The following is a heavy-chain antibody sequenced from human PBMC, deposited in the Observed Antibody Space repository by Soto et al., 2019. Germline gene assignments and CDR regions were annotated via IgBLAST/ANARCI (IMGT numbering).Heavy chain of an antibody. J-gene: IGHJ6*02. CDR3: ARDSRFLEWFIGHYYYGMDV. D-gene: IGHD3-3*01. Sequence: ASVKVSCKASGYTFTSYAMHWVRQAPGQRLEWMGWINAGNGNTKYSQKFQGRVTITRDTSASTAYMELSSLRSEDTAVYYCARDSRFLEWFIGHYYYGMDVWGQGTPVTVYS. V-gene: IGHV1-3*01. CDR1: GYTFTSYA. CDR2: INAGNGNT.